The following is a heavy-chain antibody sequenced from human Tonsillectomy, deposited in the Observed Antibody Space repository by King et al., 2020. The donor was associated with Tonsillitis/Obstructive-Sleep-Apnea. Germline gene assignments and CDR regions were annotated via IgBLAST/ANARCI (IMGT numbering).Heavy chain of an antibody. D-gene: IGHD1/OR15-1a*01. CDR3: ARHSKPKGREHYFDF. CDR2: IYYIGTT. Sequence: QLQESGPGLVKPSETLSLTCTVSGGSITSDLHYWGWVRQPPGKGLEWIGSIYYIGTTYYNASLKSRLTISVYTSKKQFSLHLSSVTAADTAVYFCARHSKPKGREHYFDFWGQGTLVTVSS. V-gene: IGHV4-39*01. CDR1: GGSITSDLHY. J-gene: IGHJ4*02.